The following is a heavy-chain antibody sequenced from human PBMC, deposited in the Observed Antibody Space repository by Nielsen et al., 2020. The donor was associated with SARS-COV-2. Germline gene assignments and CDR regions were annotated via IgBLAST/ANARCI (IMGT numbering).Heavy chain of an antibody. CDR2: INPSGSGT. CDR1: GFTFSSPW. Sequence: GESLKISCSASGFTFSSPWMDWVRQAPGQGLVWVSRINPSGSGTAYADSVKGRFAVSRDNAENTVVLQIHSLRVEDTAVYDCAGGADFWSGTQKYYMDVWGKGTTVTVSS. D-gene: IGHD3-3*01. V-gene: IGHV3-74*01. CDR3: AGGADFWSGTQKYYMDV. J-gene: IGHJ6*04.